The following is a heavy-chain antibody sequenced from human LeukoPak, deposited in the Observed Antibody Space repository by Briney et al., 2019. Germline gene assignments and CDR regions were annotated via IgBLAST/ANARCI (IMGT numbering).Heavy chain of an antibody. D-gene: IGHD6-19*01. CDR3: TKDLMTGFSNGWHFGS. CDR2: TSGDEDST. CDR1: GFPFKSFA. Sequence: GGSLRLSCAASGFPFKSFAMSWVRQAPGKGLEWVAVTSGDEDSTHYAESVRGRFIISTDNSKNSLYLQMNSLRAEDTAIYYCTKDLMTGFSNGWHFGSWGQGTLVTVSS. V-gene: IGHV3-23*01. J-gene: IGHJ4*02.